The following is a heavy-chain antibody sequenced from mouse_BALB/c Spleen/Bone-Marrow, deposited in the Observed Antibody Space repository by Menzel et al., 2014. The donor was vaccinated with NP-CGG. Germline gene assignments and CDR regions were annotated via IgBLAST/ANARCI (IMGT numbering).Heavy chain of an antibody. D-gene: IGHD2-3*01. Sequence: VKLMESGPGLVAPSQSLSITCTVSGFSLTSYGVHWVRQPPGKGLEWLGVIWAGGSTNYNSALMSSLSISKDNSESQVFLKMNSLQTDDTAIYYCARDRGYYKDVGDYWGQGTTLTVSS. CDR3: ARDRGYYKDVGDY. J-gene: IGHJ2*01. CDR1: GFSLTSYG. V-gene: IGHV2-9*02. CDR2: IWAGGST.